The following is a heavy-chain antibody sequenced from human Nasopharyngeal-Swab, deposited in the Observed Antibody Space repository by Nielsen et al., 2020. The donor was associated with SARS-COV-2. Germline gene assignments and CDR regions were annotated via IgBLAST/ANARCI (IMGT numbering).Heavy chain of an antibody. D-gene: IGHD3-9*01. Sequence: VRQMPGKELEWVAVILYDGGNKFYADSVKGRFAISRDNSENTLYLQMNSLRAEDTAVYYCARFGLYDTLTGYYSHYYMDVWGKGTTVTVSS. V-gene: IGHV3-33*01. J-gene: IGHJ6*03. CDR2: ILYDGGNK. CDR3: ARFGLYDTLTGYYSHYYMDV.